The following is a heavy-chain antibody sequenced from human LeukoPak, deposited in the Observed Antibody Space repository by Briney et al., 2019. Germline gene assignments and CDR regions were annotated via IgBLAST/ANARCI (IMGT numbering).Heavy chain of an antibody. V-gene: IGHV4-34*01. J-gene: IGHJ4*02. D-gene: IGHD1-26*01. Sequence: SETLSLTCAVYGGSFSGYYWSWIRQPPGKGLEWIGEINRSGSTNYNPSLKSRVTISADTSKNQFSLKLSSVTAADTAVYYCARVSPGGSGSYRTLDYWGQGTLVTVSS. CDR1: GGSFSGYY. CDR2: INRSGST. CDR3: ARVSPGGSGSYRTLDY.